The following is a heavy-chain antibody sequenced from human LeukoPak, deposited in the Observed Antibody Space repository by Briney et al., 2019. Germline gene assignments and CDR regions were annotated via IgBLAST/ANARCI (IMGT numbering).Heavy chain of an antibody. CDR3: ARGLTEFITHQYGGNSHAFDI. CDR1: GFTFSSYW. V-gene: IGHV3-7*01. Sequence: GGSLTLSCAASGFTFSSYWMSWVRQAPGKGLEWVANIKQDGSEKYYVDSVKGRFTISRDNAKNSLYLQMNSLRAEDTAVYYCARGLTEFITHQYGGNSHAFDIWGQGTMVTVSS. D-gene: IGHD4-23*01. CDR2: IKQDGSEK. J-gene: IGHJ3*02.